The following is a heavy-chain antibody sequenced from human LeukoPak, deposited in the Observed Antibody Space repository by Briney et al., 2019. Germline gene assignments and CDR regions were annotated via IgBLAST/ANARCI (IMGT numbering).Heavy chain of an antibody. CDR2: ICAVDSST. J-gene: IGHJ4*02. D-gene: IGHD3-10*01. CDR1: VFSLNPYS. Sequence: PGGALRLSCAASVFSLNPYSMNWVRQAPGKGLEWVSTICAVDSSTHYADSVQGPFTISRDNSEKTLYLQMNSLRDEDTAVYYCDKYGRGVHCECWGQGPLVIVSS. CDR3: DKYGRGVHCEC. V-gene: IGHV3-23*01.